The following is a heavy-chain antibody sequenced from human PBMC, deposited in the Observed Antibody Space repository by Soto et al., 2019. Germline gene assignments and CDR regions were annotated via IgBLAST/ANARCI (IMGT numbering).Heavy chain of an antibody. CDR3: ARDRGVVTSGSAYYFDY. D-gene: IGHD2-2*01. CDR1: GYTFRSYG. J-gene: IGHJ4*02. CDR2: SSGYNGNT. Sequence: QVQLVQSGPEVKKPGASVKVSCKATGYTFRSYGVTWVRQAPGQGLEWMGWSSGYNGNTEYAQKIQGRVTMTTDTSTSNVYMELRSLGSADTAVYYCARDRGVVTSGSAYYFDYWGQGTLVTVSS. V-gene: IGHV1-18*01.